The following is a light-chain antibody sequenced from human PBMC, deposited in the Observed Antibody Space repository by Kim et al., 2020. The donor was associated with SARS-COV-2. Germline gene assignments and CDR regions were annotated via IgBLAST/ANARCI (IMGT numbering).Light chain of an antibody. Sequence: QSALTQPASVSGSPGQSITISCTGTSSDVGGYNYVSWYQQHPGKAPKLMIYDVSNRPSGVSNRFSGSKSGNTASLTISGLQAEDEADYYCSSYTGSTPYVFGTGPKVSVL. CDR1: SSDVGGYNY. J-gene: IGLJ1*01. V-gene: IGLV2-14*03. CDR3: SSYTGSTPYV. CDR2: DVS.